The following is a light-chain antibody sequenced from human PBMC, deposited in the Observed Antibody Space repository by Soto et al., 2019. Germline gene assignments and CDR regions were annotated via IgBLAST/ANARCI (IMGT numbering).Light chain of an antibody. J-gene: IGLJ2*01. CDR2: EGS. CDR3: CSYAGSSTLV. CDR1: SSDVGSYNL. V-gene: IGLV2-23*01. Sequence: QSALTQPASMSGSPGQSITISCTGTSSDVGSYNLVSWYQQHPGKAPKLMIYEGSKRPSGVSNRFSGSKSGNTASLTISGLQAEDEADYYCCSYAGSSTLVFGGGTQLTVL.